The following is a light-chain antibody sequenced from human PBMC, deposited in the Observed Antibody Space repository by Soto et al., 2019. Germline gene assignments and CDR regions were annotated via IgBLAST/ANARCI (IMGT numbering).Light chain of an antibody. V-gene: IGKV3-15*01. CDR3: LQYHNLWA. CDR2: RAS. J-gene: IGKJ1*01. CDR1: QHIFYN. Sequence: IVMTQSPATLSVSPGERATLSCRAGQHIFYNVAWYQHRPGQAPRLLIYRASTRPPGVPARFSGSGSGTEFTLTILRLQPEDFAVYSCLQYHNLWAFGQGT.